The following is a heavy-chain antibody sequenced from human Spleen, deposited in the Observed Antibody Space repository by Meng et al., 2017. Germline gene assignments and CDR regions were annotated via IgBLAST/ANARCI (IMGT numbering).Heavy chain of an antibody. J-gene: IGHJ4*02. CDR3: ARRVGATTGIDY. CDR2: ISYDGSNK. V-gene: IGHV3-30*01. Sequence: QVQLVGSGGGVVQPGRSLRLSCAASGITFSSYAMHWVRQAPGKGLEWVAVISYDGSNKYYADSVKGRFTNSRDNSKNTLYLQMNSLRAEDTAVYYCARRVGATTGIDYWGQGTLVTVSS. CDR1: GITFSSYA. D-gene: IGHD1-26*01.